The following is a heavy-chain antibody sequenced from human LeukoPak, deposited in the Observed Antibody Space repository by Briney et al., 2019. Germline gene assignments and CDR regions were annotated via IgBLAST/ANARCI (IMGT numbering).Heavy chain of an antibody. D-gene: IGHD3-22*01. V-gene: IGHV1-18*01. CDR2: ISAYNGNT. J-gene: IGHJ4*02. CDR3: ARVFHDSSGYYPYYFDY. Sequence: ASVKVSCKASGYTFTSYGISWVRQAPGQGLERMGWISAYNGNTNYAQKLQGRVTMTTDTSTSTAYMELRSLRSDDTAVYYCARVFHDSSGYYPYYFDYWGQGTLVPVSS. CDR1: GYTFTSYG.